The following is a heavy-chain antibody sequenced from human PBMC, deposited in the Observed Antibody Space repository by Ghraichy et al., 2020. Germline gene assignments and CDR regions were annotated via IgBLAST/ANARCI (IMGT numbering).Heavy chain of an antibody. V-gene: IGHV3-64*01. CDR2: INTSGGSA. CDR3: ARVGDSYGLGY. CDR1: GFSFRSFI. D-gene: IGHD3-16*01. Sequence: GGSLRLSCAASGFSFRSFIMHWVRQTPGKGLEYVAGINTSGGSAYYANSVKGRFTISRDNSKNTFYLQMDSLRPEDTGVYYCARVGDSYGLGYWGQGTLVTVPS. J-gene: IGHJ4*02.